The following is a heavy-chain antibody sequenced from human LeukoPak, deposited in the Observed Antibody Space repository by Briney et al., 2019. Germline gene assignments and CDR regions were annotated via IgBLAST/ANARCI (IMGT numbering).Heavy chain of an antibody. Sequence: PGGSLRLSCAASGFSFESYGMTWVRQVPGKGLEWVSYINWNGGTTDYADSVKGRFTISRDNGMSSLYLQMNSLRAEDTALYYCARDYGSGSYHNGIDYWGQGTLVSVSS. D-gene: IGHD3-10*01. CDR1: GFSFESYG. CDR3: ARDYGSGSYHNGIDY. CDR2: INWNGGTT. J-gene: IGHJ4*02. V-gene: IGHV3-20*04.